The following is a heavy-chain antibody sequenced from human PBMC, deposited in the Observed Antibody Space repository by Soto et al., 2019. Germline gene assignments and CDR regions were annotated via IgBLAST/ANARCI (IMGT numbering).Heavy chain of an antibody. CDR1: GGSISSGDYY. CDR3: ARAFSARVIAAGLFDP. J-gene: IGHJ5*02. Sequence: SETLSLTCTVSGGSISSGDYYWSWIRQPPGKGLEWIGYIYYSGSTYYNPSLKSRVTISVDTSKNQFSLRLSSVTAADTAVYYCARAFSARVIAAGLFDPWGQGTLVTVSS. CDR2: IYYSGST. D-gene: IGHD6-13*01. V-gene: IGHV4-30-4*01.